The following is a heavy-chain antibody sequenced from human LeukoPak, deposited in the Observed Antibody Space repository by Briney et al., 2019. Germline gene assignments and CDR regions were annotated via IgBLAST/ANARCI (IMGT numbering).Heavy chain of an antibody. J-gene: IGHJ4*02. Sequence: GGSLRLSWAASGFTFSSYAMSWVRQAPAKGLEWVSAISGSGGSTYYADSVKGQFTISRDNSKNTLYLQMNSLRAEDTAVYYCAKDQDRIAVAGTDYWGQGTLVTVSS. D-gene: IGHD6-19*01. CDR2: ISGSGGST. V-gene: IGHV3-23*01. CDR1: GFTFSSYA. CDR3: AKDQDRIAVAGTDY.